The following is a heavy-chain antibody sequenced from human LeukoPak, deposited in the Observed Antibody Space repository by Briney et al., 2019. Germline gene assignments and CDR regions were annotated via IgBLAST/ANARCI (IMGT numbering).Heavy chain of an antibody. CDR1: GFTFRSYD. D-gene: IGHD3-22*01. CDR3: AKDLYYYDSSGYDY. CDR2: ISGSGGST. V-gene: IGHV3-23*01. Sequence: SGGSLRLSCAASGFTFRSYDMSWVRQAPGKGLEWVSAISGSGGSTYYADSVKGRFTISRDNSKNTLYLQMNSLRAEDTTVYYCAKDLYYYDSSGYDYWGQGTLVTVSS. J-gene: IGHJ4*02.